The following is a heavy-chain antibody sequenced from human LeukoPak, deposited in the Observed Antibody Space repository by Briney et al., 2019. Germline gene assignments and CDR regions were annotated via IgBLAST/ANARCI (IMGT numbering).Heavy chain of an antibody. CDR1: GYTFTGYY. J-gene: IGHJ4*02. V-gene: IGHV1-2*02. Sequence: ASVKVSCKASGYTFTGYYMHWVRQAPGQGLEWMGWINPNSGGTNYAQKFQGRVTITRNTSISTAYMELSSLRSEDTAVYYCARGRRYCSSTSCYRLDYWGQGTLVTVSS. D-gene: IGHD2-2*02. CDR2: INPNSGGT. CDR3: ARGRRYCSSTSCYRLDY.